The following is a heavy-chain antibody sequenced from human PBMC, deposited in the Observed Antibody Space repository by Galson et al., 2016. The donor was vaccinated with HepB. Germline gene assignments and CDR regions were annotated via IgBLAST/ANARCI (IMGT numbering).Heavy chain of an antibody. CDR1: GYTFINYS. Sequence: SVKVSCKAAGYTFINYSISWVRQAPGQGLEWMGWISTYNGNTNYAQKLQGRVTMTTDTSTSTAYMELRSLTSDDTAVYYCARTYYYDTSGYYRVFDIWGQGTMVTVSS. V-gene: IGHV1-18*01. J-gene: IGHJ3*02. CDR3: ARTYYYDTSGYYRVFDI. D-gene: IGHD3-22*01. CDR2: ISTYNGNT.